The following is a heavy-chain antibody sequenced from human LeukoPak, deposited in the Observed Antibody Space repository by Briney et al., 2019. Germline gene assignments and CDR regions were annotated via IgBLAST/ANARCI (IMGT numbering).Heavy chain of an antibody. J-gene: IGHJ6*02. Sequence: ASVKVSCKASGYTFTGYYMHWVRQAPGQGLEWMGRINPNSGGTNNAQKFQGRVTMTRDTSISTAYMELSRLRSDDTAVYYCARDRRGDGGGIAAAANYYYYGMDVWGQGTTVTVSS. CDR2: INPNSGGT. D-gene: IGHD6-13*01. CDR1: GYTFTGYY. V-gene: IGHV1-2*06. CDR3: ARDRRGDGGGIAAAANYYYYGMDV.